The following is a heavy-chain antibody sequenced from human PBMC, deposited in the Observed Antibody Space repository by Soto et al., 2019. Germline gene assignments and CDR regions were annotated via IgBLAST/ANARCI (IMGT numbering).Heavy chain of an antibody. Sequence: EVQLLESGGGLVQPGGSLRLSCAASGFTFSSYAMSWVRQAPGKGLEWVSAISGSGGSTYYADSVKGRFTISRDNSKNTLYLQMNSLRAEDTAVYYCAKGARRYDCWSGYFYYFDYWGQGTLVTVSS. CDR2: ISGSGGST. CDR1: GFTFSSYA. J-gene: IGHJ4*02. CDR3: AKGARRYDCWSGYFYYFDY. D-gene: IGHD3-3*01. V-gene: IGHV3-23*01.